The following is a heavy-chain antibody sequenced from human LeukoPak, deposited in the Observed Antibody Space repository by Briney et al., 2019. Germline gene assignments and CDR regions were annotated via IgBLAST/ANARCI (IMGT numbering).Heavy chain of an antibody. J-gene: IGHJ4*02. CDR2: LYSGDST. CDR1: GFTFSSYD. V-gene: IGHV3-66*01. D-gene: IGHD1-1*01. Sequence: GGSLRLSCAASGFTFSSYDMHWVRQATGKGLEWVSVLYSGDSTYYADSVKGRFTISRDNSKNTLYLQMNSLRAEDTAMYYCARVRGWKYFDYWGQGTLVTVSS. CDR3: ARVRGWKYFDY.